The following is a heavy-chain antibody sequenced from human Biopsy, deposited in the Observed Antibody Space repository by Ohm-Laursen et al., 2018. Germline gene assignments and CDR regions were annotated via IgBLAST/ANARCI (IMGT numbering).Heavy chain of an antibody. CDR2: ISWSSDSI. V-gene: IGHV3-9*01. D-gene: IGHD3-22*01. J-gene: IGHJ3*02. Sequence: SLRLSCSASGFRFDNTGMHWVRQGPGKGLEWVAGISWSSDSIAYAKSVTGRFTISRDNGENSLYLQMNSLRPEDTALYYCTKNTQWEGSGYLDAFHIWGHGAMVTVSS. CDR3: TKNTQWEGSGYLDAFHI. CDR1: GFRFDNTG.